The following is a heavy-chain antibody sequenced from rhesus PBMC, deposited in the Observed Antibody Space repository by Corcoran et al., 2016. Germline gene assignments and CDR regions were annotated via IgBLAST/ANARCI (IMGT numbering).Heavy chain of an antibody. V-gene: IGHV4-169*02. Sequence: QLQLQESGPGLVKPSATLSVTCAVSGGSISRTYWSWIRQAPGKGLECIGYIYGSGSSTDYNPTLKSRVTLSVDTSKNQFSLKLSSVTAADTAVYYCGRDGGSGWNFDYWGQGVLVTVSS. CDR1: GGSISRTY. CDR2: IYGSGSST. J-gene: IGHJ4*01. D-gene: IGHD6-31*01. CDR3: GRDGGSGWNFDY.